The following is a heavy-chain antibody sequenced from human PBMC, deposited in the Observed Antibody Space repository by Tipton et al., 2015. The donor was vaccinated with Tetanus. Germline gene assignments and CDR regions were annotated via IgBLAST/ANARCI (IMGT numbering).Heavy chain of an antibody. CDR3: ARVSRYYYDSSIGMDV. CDR1: GGSVSSGSYY. D-gene: IGHD3-22*01. V-gene: IGHV4-61*01. J-gene: IGHJ6*02. Sequence: TLSLTCTVSGGSVSSGSYYWSWIRQPPGKGLEWIGYIYYSGSTNYNPSLKSRVTISVDTSKNQFSLKLSSVTAADTAVYYCARVSRYYYDSSIGMDVWGQGTTVTVSS. CDR2: IYYSGST.